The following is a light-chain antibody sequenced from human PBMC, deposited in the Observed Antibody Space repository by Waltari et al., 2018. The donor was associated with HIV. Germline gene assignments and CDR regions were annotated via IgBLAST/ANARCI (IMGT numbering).Light chain of an antibody. Sequence: EIVLTQSPATLSLSPGERVTLSCRAGHTVSRSLAWYQQRPGQAPRLLIYDASIRAAGIPARFRGSGSGTDFSLTITSLEPEDFAIYYCHQRSVWPLFTFGQGTKLEIK. CDR3: HQRSVWPLFT. CDR2: DAS. J-gene: IGKJ2*01. V-gene: IGKV3-11*01. CDR1: HTVSRS.